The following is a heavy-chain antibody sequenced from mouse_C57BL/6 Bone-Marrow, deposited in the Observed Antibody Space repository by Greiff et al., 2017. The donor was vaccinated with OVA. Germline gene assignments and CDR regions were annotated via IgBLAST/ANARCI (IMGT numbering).Heavy chain of an antibody. CDR2: IDPSDSYT. CDR3: ARWVYDGYYVDAMDY. V-gene: IGHV1-69*01. Sequence: VQLQQSGAELVMPGASVKLSCKASGYTFTSYWMHWVKQRPGQGLEWIGEIDPSDSYTNYNQKFKGKSTLTVDKSSSTAYMQLSSLTSEDSAVYYCARWVYDGYYVDAMDYWGQGTSVTVSS. J-gene: IGHJ4*01. CDR1: GYTFTSYW. D-gene: IGHD2-3*01.